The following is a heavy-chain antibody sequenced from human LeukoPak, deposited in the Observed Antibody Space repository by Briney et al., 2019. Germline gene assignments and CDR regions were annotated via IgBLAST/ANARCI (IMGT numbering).Heavy chain of an antibody. CDR3: ARVFLAAAGPGEGDY. D-gene: IGHD6-13*01. CDR2: ISAYNGNT. V-gene: IGHV1-18*01. Sequence: ASVKVSCKASGYTFTSYGISWVRRAPGQGLEWMGWISAYNGNTNYAQKLQGRVTMTTDTSTSTAYMELRSLRSDDTAVYYCARVFLAAAGPGEGDYWGQGTLSPSPQ. J-gene: IGHJ4*02. CDR1: GYTFTSYG.